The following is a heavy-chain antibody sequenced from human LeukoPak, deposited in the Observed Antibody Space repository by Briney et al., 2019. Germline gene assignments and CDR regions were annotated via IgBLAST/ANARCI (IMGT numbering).Heavy chain of an antibody. J-gene: IGHJ4*02. Sequence: GGSLRLSCAASGFTFKNAWMNWVRQAPGKGLEWVGRIKSKSDGGTTDYAAPVKGRFAISRDDSKNTLSLQMNSLKTEDSAVYYCRHFHKDDLGSASDYWGQGTLVTVSS. CDR3: RHFHKDDLGSASDY. V-gene: IGHV3-15*01. D-gene: IGHD3-10*01. CDR1: GFTFKNAW. CDR2: IKSKSDGGTT.